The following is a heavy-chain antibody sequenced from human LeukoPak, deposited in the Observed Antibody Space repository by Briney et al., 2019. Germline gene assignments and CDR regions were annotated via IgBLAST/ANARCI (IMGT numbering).Heavy chain of an antibody. V-gene: IGHV4-59*01. D-gene: IGHD1-1*01. CDR1: GGSISSYY. CDR3: ARAAPSEFELERRYYFDY. CDR2: IYYSGST. J-gene: IGHJ4*02. Sequence: PSETLSLTCTVPGGSISSYYWSWIRQTPGKGLEWIGYIYYSGSTNYNPSLKSRVTISVDTSKNQFSLKLSSVTAADTAVYYCARAAPSEFELERRYYFDYWGQGTLVTVSS.